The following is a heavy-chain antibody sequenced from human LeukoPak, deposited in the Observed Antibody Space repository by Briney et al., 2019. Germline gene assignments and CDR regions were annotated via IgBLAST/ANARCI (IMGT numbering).Heavy chain of an antibody. CDR3: ARDRVPWGSGSSAQDY. Sequence: ASVKVSCKTSGYTFTNYGVGWVRQAPGQGLEWMGWISPHNGNTNYAQKVQGRVTLTTDTAANTAYMELRNLTSDDTAVYHCARDRVPWGSGSSAQDYWGQGTLVTVSS. V-gene: IGHV1-18*01. CDR1: GYTFTNYG. D-gene: IGHD3-10*01. CDR2: ISPHNGNT. J-gene: IGHJ4*02.